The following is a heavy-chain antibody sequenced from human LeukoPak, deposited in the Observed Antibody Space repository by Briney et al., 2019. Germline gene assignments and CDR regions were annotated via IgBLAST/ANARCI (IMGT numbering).Heavy chain of an antibody. CDR3: AKGGYGGNSLGYFQH. J-gene: IGHJ1*01. CDR1: GGTFSSYA. Sequence: SVKVSCKASGGTFSSYAISWVRQAPGQGLEWMGGIIPIFGTANYAQKFQGRVAITTDESTSTAYMELSSLRSEDTAVYYCAKGGYGGNSLGYFQHWGQGTLVTVSS. D-gene: IGHD4-23*01. CDR2: IIPIFGTA. V-gene: IGHV1-69*05.